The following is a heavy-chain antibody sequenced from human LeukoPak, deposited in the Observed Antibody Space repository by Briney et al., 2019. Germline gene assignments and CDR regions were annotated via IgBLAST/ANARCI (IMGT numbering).Heavy chain of an antibody. D-gene: IGHD5-12*01. J-gene: IGHJ4*02. V-gene: IGHV3-30-3*01. CDR1: GFIFRDYV. CDR3: ARDAGWLRSFDY. Sequence: PGRSLRLSCAASGFIFRDYVMNWVRQAPGKGVEWVAVTSFDESTKHYADSVQGRFTISRDNSKNTLYLQMNSLRAEDTAVYFCARDAGWLRSFDYWGQGTLVTVSS. CDR2: TSFDESTK.